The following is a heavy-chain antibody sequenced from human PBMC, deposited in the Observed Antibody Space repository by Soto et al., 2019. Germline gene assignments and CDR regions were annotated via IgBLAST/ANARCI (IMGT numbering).Heavy chain of an antibody. CDR2: IYPGDSDT. CDR1: AYTYPNYW. J-gene: IGHJ6*02. CDR3: AASIFYYGMDV. V-gene: IGHV5-51*01. Sequence: GETLQIRCKDSAYTYPNYWIGWARQMPGKGLEWMGIIYPGDSDTKYNPSFQGQVTISADKSITTTYLQWSSLKASDTAIYYCAASIFYYGMDVWGQGTTVTVAS.